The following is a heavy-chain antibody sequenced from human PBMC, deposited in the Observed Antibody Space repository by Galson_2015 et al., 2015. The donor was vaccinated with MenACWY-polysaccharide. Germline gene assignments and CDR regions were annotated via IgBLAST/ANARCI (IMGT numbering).Heavy chain of an antibody. D-gene: IGHD3-10*02. J-gene: IGHJ2*01. CDR3: AADKSGVRFYCHFSL. Sequence: SLRLSCATSGLTFEDYAMHWVRQAPGKGLEWVSGITWNSDNIIYADSVKGRFTLSRDNAKNSLYLEMSSLSSEDTAFYYCAADKSGVRFYCHFSLWGRGTLLTVSS. CDR1: GLTFEDYA. V-gene: IGHV3-9*01. CDR2: ITWNSDNI.